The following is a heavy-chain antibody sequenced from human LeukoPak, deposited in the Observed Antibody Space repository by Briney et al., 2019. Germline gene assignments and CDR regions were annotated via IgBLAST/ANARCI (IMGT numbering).Heavy chain of an antibody. V-gene: IGHV4-39*01. CDR2: IYYSGST. J-gene: IGHJ4*02. D-gene: IGHD6-19*01. CDR3: ARVAEQWLPRGGYFEY. Sequence: PSETLSLTCTVSGASISRSDYFWGWIRQPPGKGLEWIGSIYYSGSTYYNPSLKSRVTMSVDTSKNQFSLKLSSVTAADTAVYHCARVAEQWLPRGGYFEYWGQGTLVTVSS. CDR1: GASISRSDYF.